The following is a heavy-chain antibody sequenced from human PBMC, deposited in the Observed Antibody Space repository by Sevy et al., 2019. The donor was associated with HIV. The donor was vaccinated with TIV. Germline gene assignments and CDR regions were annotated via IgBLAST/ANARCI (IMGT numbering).Heavy chain of an antibody. CDR1: GFTFSDFY. D-gene: IGHD4-17*01. CDR3: AREDGNRLHH. CDR2: ISSNSGSTK. J-gene: IGHJ1*01. Sequence: GGSLRLSCAASGFTFSDFYLSWIRQAPGKGLEWVSYISSNSGSTKKYADSVKGRFTISRDNAKDSLYLQMNSLRAEDTAVYYCAREDGNRLHHWGQGTPVTVSS. V-gene: IGHV3-11*01.